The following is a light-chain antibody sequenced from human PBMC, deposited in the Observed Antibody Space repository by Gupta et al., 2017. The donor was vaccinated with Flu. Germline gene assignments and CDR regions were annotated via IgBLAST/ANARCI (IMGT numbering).Light chain of an antibody. CDR3: QDEDSSPWT. CDR1: QGINSIY. J-gene: IGKJ1*01. Sequence: EVVLTQSPGTLSLSPGDRATLSCRASQGINSIYLAWHQQKPGQAPRLLIYGASIRATGIPDRFSGSGSGAEFTLTISSLEPEECAVYYCQDEDSSPWTFGQGTKVEI. CDR2: GAS. V-gene: IGKV3-20*01.